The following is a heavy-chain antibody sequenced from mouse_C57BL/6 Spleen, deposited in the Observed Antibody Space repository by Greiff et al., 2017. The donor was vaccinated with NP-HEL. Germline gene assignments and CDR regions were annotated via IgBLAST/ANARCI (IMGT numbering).Heavy chain of an antibody. V-gene: IGHV1-69*01. CDR1: GYTFTSYW. Sequence: QVQLKQPGAELVMPGASVKLSCKASGYTFTSYWMHWVKQRPGQGLEWIGEIDPSDSYTNYNQKFKGKSTLTVDKSSSTAYMQLSSLTSEDSAVYYCATTVAGSWGQGTTRTVSS. J-gene: IGHJ2*01. D-gene: IGHD1-1*01. CDR3: ATTVAGS. CDR2: IDPSDSYT.